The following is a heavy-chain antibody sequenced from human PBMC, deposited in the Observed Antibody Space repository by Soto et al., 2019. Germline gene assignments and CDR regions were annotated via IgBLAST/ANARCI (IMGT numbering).Heavy chain of an antibody. CDR2: IYYGGTT. CDR3: ARDYDTSRGDWAYYGIDV. Sequence: EVQLVESGGGLVQPGGSLRISCAASGLTVSTNYMSWVRQAPGKGLEWVSIIYYGGTTYYADSVKGRFTISRDDSKNTLYIQMHSLRAEDTAVYYCARDYDTSRGDWAYYGIDVWGQGTTVTVSS. CDR1: GLTVSTNY. D-gene: IGHD3-9*01. V-gene: IGHV3-66*01. J-gene: IGHJ6*02.